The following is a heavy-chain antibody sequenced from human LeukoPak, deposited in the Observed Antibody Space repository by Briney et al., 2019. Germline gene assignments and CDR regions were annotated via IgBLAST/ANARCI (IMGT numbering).Heavy chain of an antibody. Sequence: GGSLRLSCVASGFTVSTNYMSWVRQPPGKGLEWVSVIHTGGSIFHADSVKGRFTISRDNSKNTVYLQMNSLRAEDTAVYYCARERASGSYIKAPPFDYWGQGTLVTASS. CDR2: IHTGGSI. J-gene: IGHJ4*02. D-gene: IGHD3-10*01. CDR3: ARERASGSYIKAPPFDY. CDR1: GFTVSTNY. V-gene: IGHV3-66*01.